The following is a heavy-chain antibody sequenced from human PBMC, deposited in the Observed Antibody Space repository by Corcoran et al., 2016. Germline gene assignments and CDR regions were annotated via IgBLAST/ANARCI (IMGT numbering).Heavy chain of an antibody. J-gene: IGHJ5*02. Sequence: QVQLVQSGAEVKRPGASVKVSCRASGFILKNYHIHWVRQAPGQGLEWMGIINISVLTTNYAQKIQGRGTMNRDPSTNTVYMELGSLTSEDTAVYFCASVFTSGWQDDLWGQGTRVTVSS. CDR1: GFILKNYH. CDR2: INISVLTT. D-gene: IGHD6-19*01. CDR3: ASVFTSGWQDDL. V-gene: IGHV1-46*02.